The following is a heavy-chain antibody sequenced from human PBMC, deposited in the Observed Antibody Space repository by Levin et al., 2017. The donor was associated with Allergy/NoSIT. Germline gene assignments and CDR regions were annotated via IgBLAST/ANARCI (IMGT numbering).Heavy chain of an antibody. CDR1: GFMFDDYA. J-gene: IGHJ2*01. V-gene: IGHV3-9*01. Sequence: PGGSLRLSCAASGFMFDDYAMHWVRQAPGKGLEWVSGISWNSDSLGYADSVKGRFTISRDNAKKSLYLQMNSLRAEDTALYYCTKYGGPRMIYDRSYWYFDLWGRGTLVTVSS. CDR2: ISWNSDSL. CDR3: TKYGGPRMIYDRSYWYFDL. D-gene: IGHD3-22*01.